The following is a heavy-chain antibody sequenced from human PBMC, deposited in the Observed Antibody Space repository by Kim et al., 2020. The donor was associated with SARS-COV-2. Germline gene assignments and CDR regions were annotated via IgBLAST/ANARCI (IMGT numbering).Heavy chain of an antibody. D-gene: IGHD3-22*01. Sequence: SETLSLTCAVSGGSISSSNWWSWVRQPPGKGLEWIGEIYHSGSTNYNPSLKSRVTISVDKSKNQFSLKLSSVTAADTAVYYCARDRPYITMIVAAGGGGWFDPWGQGTLVTVSS. CDR3: ARDRPYITMIVAAGGGGWFDP. V-gene: IGHV4-4*02. J-gene: IGHJ5*02. CDR1: GGSISSSNW. CDR2: IYHSGST.